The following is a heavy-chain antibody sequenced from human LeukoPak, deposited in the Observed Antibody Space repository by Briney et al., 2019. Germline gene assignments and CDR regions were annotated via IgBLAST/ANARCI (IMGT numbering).Heavy chain of an antibody. V-gene: IGHV4-61*01. Sequence: SETLSLTCTVSGGSVSSGSYYWSWIRQPPGKGLEWIGEINHSGSTNYNPSLKSRVTTSVDTSKNQFSLKLSSVTAADTAVYYCAKIVVVPAANWFDPWGQGTLVTVSS. CDR2: INHSGST. J-gene: IGHJ5*02. CDR1: GGSVSSGSYY. CDR3: AKIVVVPAANWFDP. D-gene: IGHD2-2*01.